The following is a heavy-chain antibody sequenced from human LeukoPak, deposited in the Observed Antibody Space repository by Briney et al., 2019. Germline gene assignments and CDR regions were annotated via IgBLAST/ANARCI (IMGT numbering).Heavy chain of an antibody. D-gene: IGHD6-19*01. Sequence: ASVKVSCKASGYTFTGYYMHWVRQAPGQGLEWMGWINPNSGGTNYAQKFQGRVTMTRDTSISTAYMELSRLRSDDTAVYYCARGYSSVYYYYYMDVWGKGTTVTVSS. CDR2: INPNSGGT. CDR3: ARGYSSVYYYYYMDV. CDR1: GYTFTGYY. V-gene: IGHV1-2*02. J-gene: IGHJ6*03.